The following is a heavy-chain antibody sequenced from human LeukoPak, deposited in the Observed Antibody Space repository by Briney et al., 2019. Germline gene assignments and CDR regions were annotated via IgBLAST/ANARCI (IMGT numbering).Heavy chain of an antibody. CDR2: IYYSGST. CDR1: GGSISSGGYS. J-gene: IGHJ4*02. V-gene: IGHV4-30-2*05. D-gene: IGHD5-18*01. Sequence: SETLSLTCAVSGGSISSGGYSWSWIRQPPGKGLEWIGYIYYSGSTYYNPSLKSRVTISVDTSKNQFSLKLSSVTAADTAVYYCARDPIRRRFLGTAMGSASLWGQGTLVTVSS. CDR3: ARDPIRRRFLGTAMGSASL.